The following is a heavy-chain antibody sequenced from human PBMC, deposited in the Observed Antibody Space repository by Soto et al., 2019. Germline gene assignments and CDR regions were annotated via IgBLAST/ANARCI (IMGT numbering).Heavy chain of an antibody. CDR1: GGSISSYY. CDR3: AENSGYDSTYFDY. V-gene: IGHV4-34*01. J-gene: IGHJ4*02. Sequence: SETLSLTCTVSGGSISSYYWSWIRQPPGKGREWIGEINHSGSTNYNPSLKSRVTISVDTSKNQFSLKLSAVTAADTAVYYCAENSGYDSTYFDYWGQGTLVTVSS. D-gene: IGHD5-12*01. CDR2: INHSGST.